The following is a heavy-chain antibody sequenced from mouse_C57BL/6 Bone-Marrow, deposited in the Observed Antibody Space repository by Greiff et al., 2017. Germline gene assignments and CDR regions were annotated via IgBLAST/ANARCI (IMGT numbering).Heavy chain of an antibody. CDR2: IFPGSGST. J-gene: IGHJ4*01. CDR1: GYTFTGYW. D-gene: IGHD1-1*01. V-gene: IGHV1-9*01. Sequence: QVQLQQSGAELMKPGASVTLSCKATGYTFTGYWIEWVKQRPGHGLEWIGEIFPGSGSTNYNEKFKGKATFTADTSSNTAYMQLSSLTTEDSAIYYCAKMGSYGRSYYAMDYWGQGTSVTVSS. CDR3: AKMGSYGRSYYAMDY.